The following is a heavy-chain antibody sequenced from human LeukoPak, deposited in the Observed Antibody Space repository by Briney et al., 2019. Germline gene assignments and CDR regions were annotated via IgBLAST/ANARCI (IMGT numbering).Heavy chain of an antibody. J-gene: IGHJ4*02. Sequence: SETLSLTCTVSGYSISSGYFWAWIRQSPGKGLEWIGSIHHAGSTYYNSSLKSRITISVDTSTNQISVRLTSVTAADTAVYFCARYYYDSSGIDSWGQGTLVTVSS. CDR2: IHHAGST. CDR1: GYSISSGYF. CDR3: ARYYYDSSGIDS. V-gene: IGHV4-38-2*02. D-gene: IGHD3-22*01.